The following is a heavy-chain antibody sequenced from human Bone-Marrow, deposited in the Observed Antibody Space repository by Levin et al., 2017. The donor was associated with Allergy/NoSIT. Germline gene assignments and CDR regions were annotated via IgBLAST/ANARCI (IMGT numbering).Heavy chain of an antibody. CDR2: IYPGDSDT. Sequence: GESLKISCKASGYNVFTYWIGWVRQMPGKGLEWMGVIYPGDSDTRYSPSFQGQLTFSADKSISTAYRQWSSLNASDTAMSYCARRVAVADTHHWYFDFWGRGTLVTVSS. J-gene: IGHJ2*01. V-gene: IGHV5-51*01. D-gene: IGHD6-19*01. CDR1: GYNVFTYW. CDR3: ARRVAVADTHHWYFDF.